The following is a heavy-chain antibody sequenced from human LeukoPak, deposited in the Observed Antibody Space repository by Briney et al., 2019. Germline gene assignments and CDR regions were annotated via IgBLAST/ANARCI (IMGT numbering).Heavy chain of an antibody. CDR2: IYYSGST. CDR1: GGSLSNYY. V-gene: IGHV4-59*08. J-gene: IGHJ3*02. Sequence: PSETLSLTCSVSGGSLSNYYWSWIRQPPGKGLEWIGYIYYSGSTYYNPSLKSRVTISVDTSKNQFSLKLSSVTAADTAVYYCARSVAKTLGYCSSTSCYGLHAFDIWGQGTMVTVSS. D-gene: IGHD2-2*01. CDR3: ARSVAKTLGYCSSTSCYGLHAFDI.